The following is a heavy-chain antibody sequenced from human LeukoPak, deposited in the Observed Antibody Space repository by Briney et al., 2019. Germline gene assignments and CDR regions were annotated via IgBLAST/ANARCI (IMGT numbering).Heavy chain of an antibody. CDR1: GYTFTSYA. CDR3: ARELTYRGVISNWFDP. D-gene: IGHD3-10*01. Sequence: ASVKVSCKASGYTFTSYAMHWVRQAPGQRLEWMGWINAGNGNTKYSQKFQGRVTITRDTSASTAYMELSSLRSEDTAVYYCARELTYRGVISNWFDPWGQGTLVTVSS. V-gene: IGHV1-3*01. CDR2: INAGNGNT. J-gene: IGHJ5*02.